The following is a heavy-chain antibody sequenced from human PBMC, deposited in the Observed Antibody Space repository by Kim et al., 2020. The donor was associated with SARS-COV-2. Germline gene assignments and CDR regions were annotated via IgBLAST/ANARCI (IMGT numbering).Heavy chain of an antibody. CDR2: ISWNSGSI. V-gene: IGHV3-9*01. J-gene: IGHJ4*01. CDR3: AKDMAPDSSGWYGYDY. D-gene: IGHD6-19*01. Sequence: GGSLRLSCAASGFTFDDYAMHWVRQAPGKGLEWVSGISWNSGSIGYADSVKGRFTISRDNAKNSLYLQMNSLRAEDTALYYCAKDMAPDSSGWYGYDYWG. CDR1: GFTFDDYA.